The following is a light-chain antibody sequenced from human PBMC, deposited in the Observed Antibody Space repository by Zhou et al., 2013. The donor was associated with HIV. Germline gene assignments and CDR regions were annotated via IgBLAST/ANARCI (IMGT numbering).Light chain of an antibody. CDR2: GAS. V-gene: IGKV1-12*02. J-gene: IGKJ4*01. Sequence: DIQMTQSPSSVSASVGDRVTIVCRTSPAITSWLAWYQQRPGQAPKLLIYGASILQNGVPSRFSGSGSGTHFVLNINNFQPEDSGIYFCQQATTFPSFGGGTTVDI. CDR1: PAITSW. CDR3: QQATTFPS.